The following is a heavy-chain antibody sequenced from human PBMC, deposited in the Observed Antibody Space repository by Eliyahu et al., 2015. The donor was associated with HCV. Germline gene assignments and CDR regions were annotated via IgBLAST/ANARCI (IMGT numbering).Heavy chain of an antibody. CDR2: TYYRSKWYN. J-gene: IGHJ4*02. Sequence: QVQLQQSGPGLVKPSQTLSLTCAISGDSVSSNGXAWNWIRQSPSXXLEWLGRTYYRSKWYNDYAVSVKSRITINPDTSKNQFSLQLDSVSPEDTAVYYCAREITMIRGIIMTTIDYWGQGTLVTVSS. D-gene: IGHD3-10*01. CDR3: AREITMIRGIIMTTIDY. V-gene: IGHV6-1*01. CDR1: GDSVSSNGXA.